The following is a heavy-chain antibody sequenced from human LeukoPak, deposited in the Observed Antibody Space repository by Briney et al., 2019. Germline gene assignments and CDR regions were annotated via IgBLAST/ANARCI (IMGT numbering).Heavy chain of an antibody. Sequence: GGSLRLSCAASGFTFSSYAMHWVRQAPGKGLEWVAVISYDGSNKYYADSVKGRFTISRDNSKNTLYLQMNSLRAEDTAVYYCAREVRYSSNWYSRFLEYYYGMDVWGQGTTVTVSS. CDR1: GFTFSSYA. V-gene: IGHV3-30*04. CDR3: AREVRYSSNWYSRFLEYYYGMDV. J-gene: IGHJ6*02. CDR2: ISYDGSNK. D-gene: IGHD6-13*01.